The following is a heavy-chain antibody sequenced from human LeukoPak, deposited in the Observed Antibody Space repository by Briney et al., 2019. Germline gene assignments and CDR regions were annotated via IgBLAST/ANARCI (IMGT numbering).Heavy chain of an antibody. CDR2: ISSSSSYI. V-gene: IGHV3-21*01. CDR1: GFTFSSYS. J-gene: IGHJ4*02. Sequence: GGSLRHSCAASGFTFSSYSMNWVRQAPGKGLEWVSSISSSSSYIYYADSVKGRFTISRDNAKNSPYLQMNSLRAEDTAVYYCARGLQGDYYFDYWGQGTLVTVSS. D-gene: IGHD2-21*02. CDR3: ARGLQGDYYFDY.